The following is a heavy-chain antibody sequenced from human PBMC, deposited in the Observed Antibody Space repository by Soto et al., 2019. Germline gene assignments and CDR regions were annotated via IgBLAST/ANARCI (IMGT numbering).Heavy chain of an antibody. Sequence: SETLSLTCTVSGGSIRDYFWTWIRQPPGKGLEWIGYIYYSGRTNYNPSLKSRVSISVDTSKSQFSLKLSSVTAADTAVYYCARDLNGGNELGGFDYWGQGTLVTVSS. D-gene: IGHD7-27*01. V-gene: IGHV4-59*12. CDR3: ARDLNGGNELGGFDY. J-gene: IGHJ4*02. CDR1: GGSIRDYF. CDR2: IYYSGRT.